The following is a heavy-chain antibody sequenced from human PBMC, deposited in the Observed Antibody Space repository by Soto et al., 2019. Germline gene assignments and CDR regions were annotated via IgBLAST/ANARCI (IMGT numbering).Heavy chain of an antibody. CDR3: ARGEDAFFYYGLDV. Sequence: SETPSLTCTVAHGSLASSYWTYVRRPPRKGMEWIAYIYDTGISGYTPSTSYKRSLQSRVTMSVDTSKSQFSLKLTSVTAADTAVYYCARGEDAFFYYGLDVGGPGFTVT. V-gene: IGHV4-59*01. J-gene: IGHJ6*02. CDR2: IYDTGISGYTPST. CDR1: HGSLASSY.